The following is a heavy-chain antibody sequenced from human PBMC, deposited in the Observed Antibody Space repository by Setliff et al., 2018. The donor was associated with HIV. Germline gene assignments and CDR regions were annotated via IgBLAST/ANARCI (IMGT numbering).Heavy chain of an antibody. CDR1: GAPLNGFF. CDR3: ARRRGPMVRGVDPAPSFFFDY. D-gene: IGHD3-10*01. J-gene: IGHJ4*02. V-gene: IGHV4-34*01. CDR2: VNHSGTT. Sequence: LTCAVYGAPLNGFFWSWVRQRPKRGLEWIGEVNHSGTTNYNPSLKSRVTISVDTSKNQFSLRVKSVTAGDTSLYFCARRRGPMVRGVDPAPSFFFDYWGQGTPVTVSS.